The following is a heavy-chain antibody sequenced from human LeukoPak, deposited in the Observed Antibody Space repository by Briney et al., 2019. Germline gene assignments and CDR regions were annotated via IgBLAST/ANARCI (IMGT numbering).Heavy chain of an antibody. CDR3: ARHPFRNPFDY. J-gene: IGHJ4*02. Sequence: GGSLKISCKGSGYNFTSYWIGWVRPVPGKGLEWMGIIYPGDSDTRYSPSFQGQVTISADKSISTAYLQWSSLKASDTAMYYCARHPFRNPFDYWGQGTLVTVSS. V-gene: IGHV5-51*01. D-gene: IGHD1-14*01. CDR2: IYPGDSDT. CDR1: GYNFTSYW.